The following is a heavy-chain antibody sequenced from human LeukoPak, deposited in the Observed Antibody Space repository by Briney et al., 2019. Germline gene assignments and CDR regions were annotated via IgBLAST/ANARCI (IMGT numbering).Heavy chain of an antibody. Sequence: SETLSLTCAVYGGSFSGYYRSWIRQPPGKGLEWIGEINHSGSTNYNPSLKSRVTISVDTSKNQFSLKLSSVTAADTAVYYCARGVRPDYDFWSGYPYSYYFDYWGQGTLVTVSS. CDR3: ARGVRPDYDFWSGYPYSYYFDY. CDR1: GGSFSGYY. D-gene: IGHD3-3*01. CDR2: INHSGST. J-gene: IGHJ4*02. V-gene: IGHV4-34*01.